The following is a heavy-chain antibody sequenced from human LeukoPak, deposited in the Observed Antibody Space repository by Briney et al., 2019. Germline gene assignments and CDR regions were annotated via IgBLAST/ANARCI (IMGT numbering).Heavy chain of an antibody. J-gene: IGHJ4*02. CDR3: ARRGYYYGSGGN. CDR1: GGSFSGYY. D-gene: IGHD3-10*01. Sequence: SETLSLTRAVYGGSFSGYYWSWIRQPPGKGLEWIGEINHSGSTNYNPSLKSRVTISVDTSKNQFSLKLSSVTAADTAVYYCARRGYYYGSGGNWGQGTLVTVSS. CDR2: INHSGST. V-gene: IGHV4-34*01.